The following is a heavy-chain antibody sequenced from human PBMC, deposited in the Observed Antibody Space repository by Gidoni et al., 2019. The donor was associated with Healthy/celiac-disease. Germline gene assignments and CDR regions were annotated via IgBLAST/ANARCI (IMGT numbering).Heavy chain of an antibody. CDR1: GYTFTSYY. J-gene: IGHJ4*02. Sequence: QVQLVQSGAEVKKPGASVKVSCKASGYTFTSYYMHWVRQAPGQGLEWMGIINPSGGSTSYAQKFQGRVTMTRDTSTSTVYMELSSLRSEDTAVYYCARDKRERWLQFHYFDYWGQGTLVTVSS. CDR3: ARDKRERWLQFHYFDY. V-gene: IGHV1-46*01. D-gene: IGHD5-12*01. CDR2: INPSGGST.